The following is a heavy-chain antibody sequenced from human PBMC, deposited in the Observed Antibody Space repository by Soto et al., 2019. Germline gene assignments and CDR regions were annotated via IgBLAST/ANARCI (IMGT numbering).Heavy chain of an antibody. D-gene: IGHD6-19*01. J-gene: IGHJ4*02. V-gene: IGHV4-59*01. Sequence: QVQLQESGPGLVKPSETMSLTCSASGASISRFSWNWIRQPPGKGLEWIGHIYNGESTNYNPALKSRVAISVDTSKNQFSLKLTSVTAADTAVYDCAQTSGWPGLDYWSQGTLVTVSS. CDR2: IYNGEST. CDR3: AQTSGWPGLDY. CDR1: GASISRFS.